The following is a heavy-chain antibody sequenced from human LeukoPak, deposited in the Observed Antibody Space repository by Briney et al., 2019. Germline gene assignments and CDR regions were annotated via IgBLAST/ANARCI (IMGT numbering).Heavy chain of an antibody. D-gene: IGHD5-18*01. V-gene: IGHV4-59*01. CDR3: ARGGGNSYGFIDY. CDR2: ISYTGST. CDR1: GGSISSYY. Sequence: SETLSLTCTVSGGSISSYYWSWIRQPPGKGLEWIGYISYTGSTDYNPSLKSRVIMSVDTSKNQFSLELTSVTAADTAVYYCARGGGNSYGFIDYWGQGTLVTVSS. J-gene: IGHJ4*02.